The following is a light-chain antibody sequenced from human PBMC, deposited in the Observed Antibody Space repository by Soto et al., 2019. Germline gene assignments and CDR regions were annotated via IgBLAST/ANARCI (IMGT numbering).Light chain of an antibody. J-gene: IGKJ4*01. Sequence: EILLTQSPGTLSLSPGERATLSCRASQSVRSNYLAWYQQKPGQAPRLLIYAASSRATGIPDRFSGSGSGTDFSLTISRLESEDLAVYYCQQFGSSPQTFGGGTKVEIK. CDR2: AAS. CDR3: QQFGSSPQT. CDR1: QSVRSNY. V-gene: IGKV3-20*01.